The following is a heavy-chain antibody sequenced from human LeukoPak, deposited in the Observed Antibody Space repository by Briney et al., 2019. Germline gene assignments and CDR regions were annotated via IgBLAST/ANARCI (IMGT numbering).Heavy chain of an antibody. D-gene: IGHD6-19*01. CDR3: ARERQWLVQNYYYYGMDV. CDR1: GYTFTSYA. V-gene: IGHV1-3*01. CDR2: INAGNGNT. J-gene: IGHJ6*02. Sequence: GASVTVSCKASGYTFTSYAMHWVRQAPGQRLEWMGWINAGNGNTKYSQKFQGRVTITRDTSASTAYMELSSLRSEDTAVYYCARERQWLVQNYYYYGMDVWGQGTTVTVSS.